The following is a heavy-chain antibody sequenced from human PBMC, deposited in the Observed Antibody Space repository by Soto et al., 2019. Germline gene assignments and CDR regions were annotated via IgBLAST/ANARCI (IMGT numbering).Heavy chain of an antibody. J-gene: IGHJ2*01. CDR3: ARVARGEEVDWYFDL. CDR1: GGSISSSSYY. Sequence: SETLSLTCTVSGGSISSSSYYWGWIRQPPGKGLEWIGSIYYSGSTYYNPSLKSRVTISVDRSKNQFSLKLNSVTAADTAVYYCARVARGEEVDWYFDLWGRGTLVTVS. CDR2: IYYSGST. D-gene: IGHD2-15*01. V-gene: IGHV4-39*07.